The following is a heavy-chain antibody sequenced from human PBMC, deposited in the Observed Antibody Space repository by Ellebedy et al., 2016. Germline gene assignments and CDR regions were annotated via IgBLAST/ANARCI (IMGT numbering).Heavy chain of an antibody. CDR3: LVGSVPGSYWRGY. V-gene: IGHV3-74*01. CDR2: IENDGSST. D-gene: IGHD3-10*01. Sequence: GGSLRLXCAASGFIFSSKWMHWVRQAPGKGLAWVARIENDGSSTSYVDSVKGRFTISRDNAKNTLYLQMYRLRVEDTAVYYCLVGSVPGSYWRGYWGQGTLVTVSS. J-gene: IGHJ4*02. CDR1: GFIFSSKW.